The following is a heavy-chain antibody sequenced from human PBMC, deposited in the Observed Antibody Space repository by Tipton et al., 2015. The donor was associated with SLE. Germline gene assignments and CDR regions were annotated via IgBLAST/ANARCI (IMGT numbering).Heavy chain of an antibody. V-gene: IGHV1-46*01. D-gene: IGHD4-11*01. J-gene: IGHJ4*02. CDR2: INLNGGGT. CDR3: ARERGTTVDY. Sequence: QVQLVQSGAEVTEPGASVTVSCKASGYTFTTYYMHWVRQAPGQGLELMGIINLNGGGTAYAQKFQGRITMTSDTATNTVYMVLTSLTSEDTAVYYCARERGTTVDYWGQGTLVTVSS. CDR1: GYTFTTYY.